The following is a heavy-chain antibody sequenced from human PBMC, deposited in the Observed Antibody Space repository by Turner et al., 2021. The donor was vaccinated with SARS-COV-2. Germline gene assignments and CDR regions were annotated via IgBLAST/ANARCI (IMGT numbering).Heavy chain of an antibody. Sequence: QLQLQESGPGLVKPSETLSLTCTVSGGSISSSSYCWGWIRQPPGKGRELIGGIDYSENTDNNPSHKSRITLSAKTAKNHITLRLRSVTAANTAVYYWAKRSPELRGDYFDYWGQGTLVTVSS. V-gene: IGHV4-39*02. CDR1: GGSISSSSYC. CDR2: IDYSENT. D-gene: IGHD1-26*01. CDR3: AKRSPELRGDYFDY. J-gene: IGHJ4*02.